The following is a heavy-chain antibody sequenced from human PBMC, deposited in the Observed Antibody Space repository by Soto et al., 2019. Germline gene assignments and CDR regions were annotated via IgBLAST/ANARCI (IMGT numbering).Heavy chain of an antibody. CDR2: ISHDGSKT. Sequence: QVQLVESGGGVVQPGRSLRLSCAASGFTFSSYGIHWVRQAPGKGLEWVAVISHDGSKTNYADCVKGRFTISRDNSKEPWSLQRKSLRAEETAVYYCANDTYFDFSSGYSVLASWGQGPRSTVSS. D-gene: IGHD3-3*01. V-gene: IGHV3-30*18. CDR3: ANDTYFDFSSGYSVLAS. J-gene: IGHJ4*02. CDR1: GFTFSSYG.